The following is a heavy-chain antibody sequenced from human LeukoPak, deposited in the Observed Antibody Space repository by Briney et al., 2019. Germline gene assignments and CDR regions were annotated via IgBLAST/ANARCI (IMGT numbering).Heavy chain of an antibody. J-gene: IGHJ6*03. Sequence: GGSLRLSCAASGFSFSSYWMSWVRQAPGKGPEWVANIKQDGSEKYSVDSVRGRFTISRDNAKNSVFLQMSSLRAEDTALYYCARLSAYYYGSYFYYYMDVWGRGTTVTVSS. CDR1: GFSFSSYW. D-gene: IGHD3-10*01. V-gene: IGHV3-7*01. CDR2: IKQDGSEK. CDR3: ARLSAYYYGSYFYYYMDV.